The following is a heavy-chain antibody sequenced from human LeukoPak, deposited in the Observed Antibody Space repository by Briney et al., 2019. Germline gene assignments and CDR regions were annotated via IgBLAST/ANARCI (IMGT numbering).Heavy chain of an antibody. CDR2: FDPEDGET. Sequence: ASVKVSCKVSGYTLTELSMHWVRQAPGKGLEWMGGFDPEDGETIYGQKFQGRVTMTEDTSTDTAYMELSSLRSEDTAVYYCATEFGYSSGWYYYMDVWGKGTTVTVSS. J-gene: IGHJ6*03. CDR1: GYTLTELS. V-gene: IGHV1-24*01. CDR3: ATEFGYSSGWYYYMDV. D-gene: IGHD6-19*01.